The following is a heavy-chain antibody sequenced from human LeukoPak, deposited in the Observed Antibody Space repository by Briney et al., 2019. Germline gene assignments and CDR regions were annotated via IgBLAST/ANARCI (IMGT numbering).Heavy chain of an antibody. CDR2: IKQDGSEA. Sequence: PGGSLRLSCAASGFTFSNHWMSWVRLAPGKGLQWVANIKQDGSEAYDGDSVKGRFTISRDNAKNSLYLQMNSLRAEDTAVYYCARVEWMGRMDYWGQGTVITVSS. CDR3: ARVEWMGRMDY. D-gene: IGHD3-3*01. J-gene: IGHJ4*02. V-gene: IGHV3-7*04. CDR1: GFTFSNHW.